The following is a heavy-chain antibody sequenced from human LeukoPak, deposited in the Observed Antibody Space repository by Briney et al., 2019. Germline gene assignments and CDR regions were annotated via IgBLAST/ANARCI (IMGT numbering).Heavy chain of an antibody. V-gene: IGHV3-53*01. Sequence: GGSLRLSCAASGFTVSSNYMSWVRQAPGKGLEWVSVIYSGGCTYYADSVKGRFTISRDNSKNTLYLQMNSLRAEDTAVYYCGGRQHYYYYYGMDVWGKGTTVTVSS. D-gene: IGHD3-16*01. J-gene: IGHJ6*04. CDR2: IYSGGCT. CDR1: GFTVSSNY. CDR3: GGRQHYYYYYGMDV.